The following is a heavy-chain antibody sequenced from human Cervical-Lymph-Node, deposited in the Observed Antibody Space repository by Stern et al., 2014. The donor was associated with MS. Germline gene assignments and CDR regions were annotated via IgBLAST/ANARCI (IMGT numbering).Heavy chain of an antibody. CDR3: AKDLNDYSYYYYGMDV. D-gene: IGHD1-1*01. Sequence: QVQLVESGGDVVQPGRSLRLSCAASGFSFSAYGMHWVRQAPGKGLEWGTVISYDGNNIYYADSVKGRFTVSRDNSKNTLYLQISSLRPDDTAIYYCAKDLNDYSYYYYGMDVWGQGTTVTVSS. V-gene: IGHV3-30*18. CDR2: ISYDGNNI. J-gene: IGHJ6*02. CDR1: GFSFSAYG.